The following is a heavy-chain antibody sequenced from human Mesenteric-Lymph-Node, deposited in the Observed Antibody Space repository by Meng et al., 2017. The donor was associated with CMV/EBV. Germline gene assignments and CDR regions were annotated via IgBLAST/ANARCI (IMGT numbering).Heavy chain of an antibody. CDR3: ARGNYMVRGFSSTTFDY. Sequence: QVQLQQWGAGLLKPSEPLSLTCAVYGGSFSGYYWSWIRQPPGKGLEWIGEINHSGSTNYNPSLKSRVTISVDTSKNQFSLKLSSVTAADTAVYYCARGNYMVRGFSSTTFDYWGQGTLVTVSS. CDR1: GGSFSGYY. J-gene: IGHJ4*02. CDR2: INHSGST. D-gene: IGHD3-10*01. V-gene: IGHV4-34*01.